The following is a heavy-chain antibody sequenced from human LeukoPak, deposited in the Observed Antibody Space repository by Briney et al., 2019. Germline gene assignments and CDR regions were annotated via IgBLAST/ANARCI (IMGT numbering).Heavy chain of an antibody. V-gene: IGHV4-4*07. Sequence: SETLSLTCTVSGGSISSYYWSWIRQPAGKGLEWIGRIYTSGSTNYNPSLKSRVTMSVDTSKSQFSLKLSSVTAADTAVYYCAREPRRSRDHYYYYMDVWGKGTTVTVSS. CDR3: AREPRRSRDHYYYYMDV. J-gene: IGHJ6*03. CDR2: IYTSGST. CDR1: GGSISSYY. D-gene: IGHD6-13*01.